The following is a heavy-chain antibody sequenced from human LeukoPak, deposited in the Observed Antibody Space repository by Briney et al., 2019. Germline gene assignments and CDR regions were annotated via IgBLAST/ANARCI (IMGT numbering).Heavy chain of an antibody. D-gene: IGHD5-18*01. Sequence: SETLSLTCTVSGGSISSSSYYWGWIRQPPGKGLEWIGSIYYSGSTYYNPSLKSRVTISVDTSKNQFSLKLSSVAAADTAVYYCARLERGYSYDQHWFDPWGQGTLVTVSS. CDR1: GGSISSSSYY. J-gene: IGHJ5*02. V-gene: IGHV4-39*01. CDR3: ARLERGYSYDQHWFDP. CDR2: IYYSGST.